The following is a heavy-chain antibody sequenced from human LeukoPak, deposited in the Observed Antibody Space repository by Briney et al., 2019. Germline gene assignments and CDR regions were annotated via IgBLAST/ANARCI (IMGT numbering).Heavy chain of an antibody. Sequence: SGTLSLTCTVSGGSIGSTSYYWGWIRQPPGKGLEWIGSIYYSGSTYHNPSLKSRVTISVDTSKNQFSLELSSVTAADTAVYYCARHSSLGSGYYYWGQGTLVTVSS. D-gene: IGHD3-22*01. J-gene: IGHJ4*02. CDR1: GGSIGSTSYY. CDR3: ARHSSLGSGYYY. CDR2: IYYSGST. V-gene: IGHV4-39*01.